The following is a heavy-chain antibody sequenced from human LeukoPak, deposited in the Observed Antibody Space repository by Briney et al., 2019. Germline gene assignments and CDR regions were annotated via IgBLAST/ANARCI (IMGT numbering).Heavy chain of an antibody. J-gene: IGHJ4*02. CDR1: GFTFSAYT. CDR3: ASFRRAGRDGYNDNY. V-gene: IGHV3-30*04. D-gene: IGHD5-24*01. Sequence: GRSLRLSCAASGFTFSAYTMHWVRQAPGKGLEWVAVISSDGSNEYYADSVKGRFTISRDNSNNTLYLQMNSLRAEDTAVYYCASFRRAGRDGYNDNYWGQGTLVTVSS. CDR2: ISSDGSNE.